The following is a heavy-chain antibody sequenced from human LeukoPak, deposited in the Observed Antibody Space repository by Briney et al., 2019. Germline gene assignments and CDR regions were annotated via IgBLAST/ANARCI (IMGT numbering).Heavy chain of an antibody. Sequence: PGGSLRLSCAASGFTFSSYGMHWVRQAPGKGLEWVAFIRYDGSNKYYADSVKGRFTISRDNPKNTLYLQMNSLRAEDTAVYYCAKDNSSGYYYPDYWGQGTLVTVSS. V-gene: IGHV3-30*02. CDR1: GFTFSSYG. D-gene: IGHD3-22*01. J-gene: IGHJ4*02. CDR2: IRYDGSNK. CDR3: AKDNSSGYYYPDY.